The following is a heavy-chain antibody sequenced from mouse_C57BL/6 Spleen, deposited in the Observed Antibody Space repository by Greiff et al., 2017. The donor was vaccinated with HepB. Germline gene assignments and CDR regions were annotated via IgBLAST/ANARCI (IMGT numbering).Heavy chain of an antibody. Sequence: LQQPGAELVKPGASVKLSCKASGYTFTSYWMQWVKQRPGQGLEWIGEIDPSDSYTNYNQKFKGKATLTVDTSSSTAYMQLSSLTSEDSAVYYCARGIYYGSSPWFTYWGQGTLVTVSA. CDR1: GYTFTSYW. D-gene: IGHD1-1*01. CDR3: ARGIYYGSSPWFTY. CDR2: IDPSDSYT. V-gene: IGHV1-50*01. J-gene: IGHJ3*01.